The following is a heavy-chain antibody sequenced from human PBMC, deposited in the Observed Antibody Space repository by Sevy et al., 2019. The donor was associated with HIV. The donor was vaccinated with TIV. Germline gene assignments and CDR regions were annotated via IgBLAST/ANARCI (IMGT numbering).Heavy chain of an antibody. CDR1: GGTFSNYA. J-gene: IGHJ4*02. CDR3: ATPRRYYDFWNGYPPFDY. Sequence: ASVKVSCQASGGTFSNYAINWVRQAPGQGLEWMGGTIPIFGTTYYAQKFQGRVTITADDSTTTVYMELSSLRSDDTVVYYCATPRRYYDFWNGYPPFDYWGQGTQVTVSS. V-gene: IGHV1-69*13. CDR2: TIPIFGTT. D-gene: IGHD3-3*01.